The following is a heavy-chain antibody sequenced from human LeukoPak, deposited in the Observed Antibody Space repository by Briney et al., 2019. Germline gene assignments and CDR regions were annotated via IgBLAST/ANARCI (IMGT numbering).Heavy chain of an antibody. Sequence: PSETLSLTCTVSGGSISSYYWGWIRQPPGKGLEWIGSISYSGNTFYNPSLKSRVTVSADTSKNQFSLSLISVTAADTAVYYCARLTTAAVGRVGDYWGQGTLVTVSS. CDR1: GGSISSYY. CDR3: ARLTTAAVGRVGDY. CDR2: ISYSGNT. J-gene: IGHJ4*02. V-gene: IGHV4-39*01. D-gene: IGHD6-13*01.